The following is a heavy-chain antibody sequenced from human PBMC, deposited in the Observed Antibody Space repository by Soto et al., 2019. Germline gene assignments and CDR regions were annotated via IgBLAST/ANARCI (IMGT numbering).Heavy chain of an antibody. Sequence: SETLSLTCAVYCGSFSGYYGSWIRQPPGKGLEWIGEINHSGSTNYNPSLKSRVTISVDTSKNQFSLKLISVTAADTAVYYCARDQNGSPYFDYWGQGTLVTVSS. CDR3: ARDQNGSPYFDY. V-gene: IGHV4-34*01. CDR2: INHSGST. CDR1: CGSFSGYY. J-gene: IGHJ4*02. D-gene: IGHD1-26*01.